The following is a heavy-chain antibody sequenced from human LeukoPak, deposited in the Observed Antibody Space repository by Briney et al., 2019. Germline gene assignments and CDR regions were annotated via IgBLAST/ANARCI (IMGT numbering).Heavy chain of an antibody. CDR1: GYTFPSYY. Sequence: ASVNVSCKASGYTFPSYYMHWVRQAPGQGLEWMGWISAYNGNTNYAQKLQGRVTMTTDTSTSTAYMELRSLRSDDTAVYYCARTVGATEAFDIWGQGTMVTVSS. D-gene: IGHD1-26*01. CDR3: ARTVGATEAFDI. CDR2: ISAYNGNT. V-gene: IGHV1-18*04. J-gene: IGHJ3*02.